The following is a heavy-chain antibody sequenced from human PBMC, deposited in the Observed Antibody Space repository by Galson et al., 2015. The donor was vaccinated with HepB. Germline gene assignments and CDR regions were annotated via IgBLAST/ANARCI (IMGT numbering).Heavy chain of an antibody. CDR1: GFTVSSNY. J-gene: IGHJ3*02. V-gene: IGHV3-53*01. Sequence: SLRLSCAASGFTVSSNYMSWVRQAPGKGLEWVSVIYSGGSTYYADSVKGRFTISRDNSKNTLYLQMNSLRAEDTAVYYCARDPRYSHAFDIWGQGTMVTVSS. CDR3: ARDPRYSHAFDI. D-gene: IGHD1-14*01. CDR2: IYSGGST.